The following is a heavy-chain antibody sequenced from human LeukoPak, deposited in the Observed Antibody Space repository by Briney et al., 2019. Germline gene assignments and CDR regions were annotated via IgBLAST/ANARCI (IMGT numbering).Heavy chain of an antibody. CDR2: IGGSGGST. J-gene: IGHJ6*03. CDR1: GFTFSSYA. Sequence: GGSLRLSCAASGFTFSSYAMTWVRQAPGKGLEWASSIGGSGGSTYYADSVKGRFTISRDNSKNTLYLQMNSVRAEDTAVYYCAKQGNDFWSGYSTYYYYYMDVWGKGTTVTVSS. CDR3: AKQGNDFWSGYSTYYYYYMDV. V-gene: IGHV3-23*01. D-gene: IGHD3-3*01.